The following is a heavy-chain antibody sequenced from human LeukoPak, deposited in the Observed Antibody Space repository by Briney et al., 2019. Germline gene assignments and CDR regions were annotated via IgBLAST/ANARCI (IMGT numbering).Heavy chain of an antibody. CDR3: ARQPRPSVTSDFDY. V-gene: IGHV4-39*01. CDR1: GGSISSSGSH. CDR2: IYYSGNT. Sequence: SETLSLTCTVSGGSISSSGSHWGWVRQPPGKGLEWIGYIYYSGNTYYNPSLKSRVTISVDTSKNQFSLNLSSVTAADTAAYYCARQPRPSVTSDFDYWGQGTLVTVSS. D-gene: IGHD4-17*01. J-gene: IGHJ4*02.